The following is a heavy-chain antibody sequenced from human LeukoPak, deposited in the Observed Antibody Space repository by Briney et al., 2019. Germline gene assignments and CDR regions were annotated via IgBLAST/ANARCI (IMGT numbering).Heavy chain of an antibody. Sequence: GASVKVSCKASGYTFTSFGTSWVRKAPGQGLEWMGRIIPIFGTANYAQKFQGRVTITTDESTSTAYMELSSLRSEDTAVYYCARDYCSSTSCRYYFDYWGQGTLVTVSS. CDR2: IIPIFGTA. CDR3: ARDYCSSTSCRYYFDY. J-gene: IGHJ4*02. D-gene: IGHD2-2*01. CDR1: GYTFTSFG. V-gene: IGHV1-69*05.